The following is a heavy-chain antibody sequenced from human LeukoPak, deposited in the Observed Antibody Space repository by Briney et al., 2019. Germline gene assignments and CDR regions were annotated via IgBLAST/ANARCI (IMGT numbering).Heavy chain of an antibody. CDR2: INWNSGST. CDR3: ARGGSGSYGDYFAY. CDR1: GFTFDDYG. V-gene: IGHV3-20*04. J-gene: IGHJ4*02. Sequence: GGSLRLSCAASGFTFDDYGMSWVRQAPGKGLEWVSGINWNSGSTGYADSVKGRFTISRDNAKNSLFLQMNSLRVEDTALYYCARGGSGSYGDYFAYWGQGILVTVSS. D-gene: IGHD3-10*01.